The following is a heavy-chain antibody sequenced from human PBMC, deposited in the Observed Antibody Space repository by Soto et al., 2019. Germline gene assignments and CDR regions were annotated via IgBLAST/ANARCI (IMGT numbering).Heavy chain of an antibody. CDR3: TSWVVVAASGIDY. D-gene: IGHD2-15*01. Sequence: EVQLVESGGGLVQPGGSLKLSCAASGFTFSGSAMHCVRQASGKGLEWVGRIRSKANSYATAYTASVKGRFTISRDDSKNTGYLKMNSLNTEDTAVYYCTSWVVVAASGIDYWGQGTLVTVSS. CDR2: IRSKANSYAT. CDR1: GFTFSGSA. V-gene: IGHV3-73*01. J-gene: IGHJ4*02.